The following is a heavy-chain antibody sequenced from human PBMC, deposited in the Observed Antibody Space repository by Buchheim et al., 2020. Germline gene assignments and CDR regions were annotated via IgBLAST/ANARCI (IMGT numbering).Heavy chain of an antibody. D-gene: IGHD6-19*01. V-gene: IGHV3-48*04. Sequence: EVQLVESGGGLVQPGGSLRLSCAASGFTFGSYNMNWVRQAPGKGLEWVSYIIGSSSTIYYADSVKGRLTFPRNNAENSLYLQMNSLRAEERAVYYCARDSAVGGYWGQGTL. J-gene: IGHJ4*02. CDR2: IIGSSSTI. CDR1: GFTFGSYN. CDR3: ARDSAVGGY.